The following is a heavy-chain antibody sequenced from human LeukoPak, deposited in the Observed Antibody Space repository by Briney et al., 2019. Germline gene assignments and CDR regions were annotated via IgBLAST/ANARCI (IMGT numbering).Heavy chain of an antibody. V-gene: IGHV3-23*01. J-gene: IGHJ4*02. D-gene: IGHD4-17*01. Sequence: GGSLRLSCAASRFTFANVAMSWVRQAPGQGLEWVSTVTDSGRSTFYADPVRGRFTISRDNSNNTLYLHLSSVRAEDTAFYYCAKHPGPSGANPFDHWGRGALVAVSS. CDR2: VTDSGRST. CDR1: RFTFANVA. CDR3: AKHPGPSGANPFDH.